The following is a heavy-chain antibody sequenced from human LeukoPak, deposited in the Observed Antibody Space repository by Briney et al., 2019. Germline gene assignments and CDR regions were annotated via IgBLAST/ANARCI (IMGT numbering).Heavy chain of an antibody. J-gene: IGHJ6*03. CDR2: INPSGGST. CDR3: ARGHCSSTSCYGRGYYYYMDV. D-gene: IGHD2-2*01. CDR1: GYTLTSYY. V-gene: IGHV1-46*03. Sequence: AASVKVSCKASGYTLTSYYMHWVRQAPGQGLEWMGIINPSGGSTSYAQKFQGRVTMTRDTSTSTVYMELSSLRSEDTAVYYCARGHCSSTSCYGRGYYYYMDVWGKGTTVTVSS.